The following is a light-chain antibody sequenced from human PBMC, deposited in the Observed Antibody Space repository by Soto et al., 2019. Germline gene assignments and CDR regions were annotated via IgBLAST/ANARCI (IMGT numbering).Light chain of an antibody. CDR1: SSDVGAHNF. CDR2: EVS. V-gene: IGLV2-14*01. CDR3: NSYTSSNTYV. Sequence: QSVLTQPASVSGSPGQAITISCSGSSSDVGAHNFVSWYQHHPGKAPKLMIYEVSNRPSGVSNRFSGSKSGNTAPLTISGLQAEDEADYYCNSYTSSNTYVFGSGTKVTV. J-gene: IGLJ1*01.